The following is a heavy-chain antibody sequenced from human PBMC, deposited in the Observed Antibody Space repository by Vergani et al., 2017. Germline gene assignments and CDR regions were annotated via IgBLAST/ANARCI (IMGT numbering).Heavy chain of an antibody. J-gene: IGHJ6*04. Sequence: EVQLVESGGGLVQPGGSLRLSCAASGFTFSSYDMHWVRQATGKGLEWVSAIGTAGDTYYPGSVKGRFTISRENAKNSLYLQMNSLRAGDTAVYYCARAGPVETLDVWGKGTTVTVSS. CDR1: GFTFSSYD. V-gene: IGHV3-13*01. CDR2: IGTAGDT. D-gene: IGHD5-24*01. CDR3: ARAGPVETLDV.